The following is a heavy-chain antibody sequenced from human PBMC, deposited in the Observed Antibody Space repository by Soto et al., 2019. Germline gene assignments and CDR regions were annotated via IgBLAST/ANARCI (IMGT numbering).Heavy chain of an antibody. CDR1: GYTFTSYG. D-gene: IGHD3-3*01. CDR3: ARGSEIFGVVVPNYYYGMDV. Sequence: QVRLVQSGAEVKKPGASVKVSCKASGYTFTSYGISWVRQAPGQGLEWMGWISAYNGNTNYAQKLQGRVTMTTDTSTSTAYMELRSLRSDDTAVYYCARGSEIFGVVVPNYYYGMDVWGQGTTVTVSS. CDR2: ISAYNGNT. J-gene: IGHJ6*02. V-gene: IGHV1-18*01.